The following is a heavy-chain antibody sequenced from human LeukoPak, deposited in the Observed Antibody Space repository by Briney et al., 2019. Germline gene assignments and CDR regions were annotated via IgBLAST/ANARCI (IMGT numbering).Heavy chain of an antibody. J-gene: IGHJ4*02. CDR1: GFTFSSYA. D-gene: IGHD5-18*01. Sequence: GGSLRLSCAASGFTFSSYAMSWVRQAPGKGLEWVSAISGSGGSTYYADSVKGRFTISRDNSKNTLYLQMNSLRAEDTAVYYCAKDGYSYGYTYYFDYWGQGTLVTVSS. CDR3: AKDGYSYGYTYYFDY. V-gene: IGHV3-23*01. CDR2: ISGSGGST.